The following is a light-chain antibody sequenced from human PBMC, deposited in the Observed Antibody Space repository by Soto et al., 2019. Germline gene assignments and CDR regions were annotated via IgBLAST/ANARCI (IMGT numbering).Light chain of an antibody. CDR2: EVS. J-gene: IGLJ2*01. V-gene: IGLV2-23*02. Sequence: SVLTQPASVSGSPGQSITISCTGTSSDVGSYNLVSWYQQHPGKAPKLMIYEVSKRPSGVSNRFSGSKSGNTASLTISGLQAEDEADYYCCSYAGSTVFGGGTKVTVL. CDR3: CSYAGSTV. CDR1: SSDVGSYNL.